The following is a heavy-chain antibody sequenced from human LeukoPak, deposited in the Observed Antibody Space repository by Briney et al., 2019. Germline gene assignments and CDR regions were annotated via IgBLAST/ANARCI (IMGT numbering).Heavy chain of an antibody. CDR2: ISGSGGST. J-gene: IGHJ4*02. CDR1: GFTFSSYA. D-gene: IGHD4-11*01. CDR3: ARQRTTVTYPDY. V-gene: IGHV3-23*01. Sequence: PGGSLRLSCAASGFTFSSYAMSWVRQAPGKGLEWGSAISGSGGSTYYADSVKGRFTISRDNSKNTLYLQMNSLRAEDTAVYYCARQRTTVTYPDYWGQGTLVTVSS.